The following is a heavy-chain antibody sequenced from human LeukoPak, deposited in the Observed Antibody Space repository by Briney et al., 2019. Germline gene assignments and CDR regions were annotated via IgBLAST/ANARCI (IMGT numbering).Heavy chain of an antibody. CDR2: FDPEDGET. J-gene: IGHJ6*03. CDR1: GYTLTELS. V-gene: IGHV1-24*01. Sequence: GASVKVSCKVSGYTLTELSMHWVRQAPGKGLEWMGGFDPEDGETIYAQKFQGRVTMTRDMSTSTVYMELSSLRSEDTAVYYCARGAGFSYYYYMDVWGKGTTVTVSS. D-gene: IGHD3-9*01. CDR3: ARGAGFSYYYYMDV.